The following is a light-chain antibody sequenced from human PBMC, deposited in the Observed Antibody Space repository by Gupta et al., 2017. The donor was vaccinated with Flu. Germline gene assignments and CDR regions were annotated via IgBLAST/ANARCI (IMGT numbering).Light chain of an antibody. CDR3: GTWDSSLSAWV. V-gene: IGLV1-51*02. Sequence: QSVLTQPPSVSAAPGQKVTISCSGSSSNIENNYVSWYQQLPGTAPQLLIYENNRRPSGIPDRFSGSKPDTSATLGITGLQTGDEADYYCGTWDSSLSAWVFGGGTKLTVL. CDR1: SSNIENNY. CDR2: ENN. J-gene: IGLJ3*02.